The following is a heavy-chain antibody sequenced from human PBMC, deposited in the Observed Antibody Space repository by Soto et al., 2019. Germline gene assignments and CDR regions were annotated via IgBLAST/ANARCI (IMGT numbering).Heavy chain of an antibody. J-gene: IGHJ4*02. CDR2: IYYLGST. CDR3: ARDGYDGSGSPYPAY. V-gene: IGHV4-59*01. Sequence: SETLSLTCSVSGGSMSEYFWSWIRQSPGRGLEWIGYIYYLGSTDYNPSLKSRVTISVDTSKRQFSLRLTSVTAADTAVYYCARDGYDGSGSPYPAYWGPGTQVTVSS. CDR1: GGSMSEYF. D-gene: IGHD3-10*01.